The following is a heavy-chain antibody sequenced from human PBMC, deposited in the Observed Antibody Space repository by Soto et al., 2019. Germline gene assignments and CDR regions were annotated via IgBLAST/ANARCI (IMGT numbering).Heavy chain of an antibody. V-gene: IGHV3-49*03. J-gene: IGHJ4*02. CDR1: GFTFGDYA. D-gene: IGHD3-10*01. CDR3: TRSGGITMVRGVILRFDY. CDR2: IRSKAYGGTT. Sequence: GGSLRLSCTASGFTFGDYAMSWFRQAPGEGLEWVGFIRSKAYGGTTEYAASVKGRFTISRDDSKSIAYLQMNSLKTEDTAVYYCTRSGGITMVRGVILRFDYWGQGTLVTVSS.